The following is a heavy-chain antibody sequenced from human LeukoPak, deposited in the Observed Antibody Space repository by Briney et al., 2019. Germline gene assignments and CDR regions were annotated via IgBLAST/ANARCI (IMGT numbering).Heavy chain of an antibody. CDR3: ARGGYSTFDY. Sequence: GGSLRLSCAASRFTFSSYSMNWVRQAPGKGLEWVSYISSGSNTVYYADSVKGRFTISRDNAKNSLYLQMNSLRAEDTAVYYCARGGYSTFDYWGQGTLVTVSS. CDR1: RFTFSSYS. CDR2: ISSGSNTV. D-gene: IGHD5-18*01. J-gene: IGHJ4*02. V-gene: IGHV3-48*01.